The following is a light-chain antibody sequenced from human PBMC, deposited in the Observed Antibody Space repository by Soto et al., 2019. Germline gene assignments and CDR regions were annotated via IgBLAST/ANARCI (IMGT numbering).Light chain of an antibody. CDR1: QGVTTN. Sequence: EIVMTQSPATLSGSPWEGGTRAGRAGQGVTTNFAWYQQKSGQSPRLLIYDVSTRATGVPARFSGTGSETDFTLTISGLQSEDSAVYFCQQYNNWPFSFGQGTRLEIK. CDR3: QQYNNWPFS. J-gene: IGKJ5*01. CDR2: DVS. V-gene: IGKV3-15*01.